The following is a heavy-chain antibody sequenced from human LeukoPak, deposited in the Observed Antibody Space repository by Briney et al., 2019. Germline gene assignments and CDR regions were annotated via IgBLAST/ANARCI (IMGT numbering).Heavy chain of an antibody. CDR3: ARVEFEWFGDPDMVFLY. Sequence: ASVRVSCKASGYTFSGYYIHWVRQAPGQGLEWMGIINPSVGSTSYAQKFQGRVTMTRDMSTSTVYMELSSLRSEDTAVYYCARVEFEWFGDPDMVFLYWGQGTLVTASS. D-gene: IGHD3-10*01. CDR1: GYTFSGYY. CDR2: INPSVGST. J-gene: IGHJ4*02. V-gene: IGHV1-46*01.